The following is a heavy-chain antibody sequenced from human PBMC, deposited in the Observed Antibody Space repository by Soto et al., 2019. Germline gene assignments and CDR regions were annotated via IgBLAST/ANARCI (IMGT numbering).Heavy chain of an antibody. CDR2: TRNKAYSYTT. D-gene: IGHD6-6*01. Sequence: EVQLVESGGGLVQPGGSLRLSCAASGFSFSDHYMDWVRQAPGKGLEWVGRTRNKAYSYTTEYAASLRGRFTISRDDSKDSLYLQMNSLKTEYTAVYYCATSIPSSTWSGFASWGQGTLVTVSS. V-gene: IGHV3-72*01. CDR1: GFSFSDHY. CDR3: ATSIPSSTWSGFAS. J-gene: IGHJ4*02.